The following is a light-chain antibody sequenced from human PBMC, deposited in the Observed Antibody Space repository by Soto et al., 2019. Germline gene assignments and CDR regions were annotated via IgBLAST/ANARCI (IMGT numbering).Light chain of an antibody. CDR1: QSVSTNQ. J-gene: IGKJ4*01. CDR2: GAS. CDR3: QYYYESSP. V-gene: IGKV3-20*01. Sequence: IEMTQSPASLSASPGERATLSCRASQSVSTNQLAWYQQKPGQAPRLLIYGASSRATGIADRFSGSGSGTDFTLTISRLEPEDFAVYYCQYYYESSPFGRGTKVDI.